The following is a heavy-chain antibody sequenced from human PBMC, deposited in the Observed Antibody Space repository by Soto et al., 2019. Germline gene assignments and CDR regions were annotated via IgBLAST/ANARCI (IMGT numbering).Heavy chain of an antibody. CDR2: VSHSGTA. CDR1: GASFTGYY. Sequence: QVRLQQWGAGLLKPSETLSLTCAVYGASFTGYYWTWLRQSPGKGLEWIGEVSHSGTAKYNPSLKSRVTIPLAPSMSQFSLELTSVTAADTAVYYCARYGGTAIWSFDIWGRGTSVSVSS. J-gene: IGHJ2*01. D-gene: IGHD2-15*01. V-gene: IGHV4-34*01. CDR3: ARYGGTAIWSFDI.